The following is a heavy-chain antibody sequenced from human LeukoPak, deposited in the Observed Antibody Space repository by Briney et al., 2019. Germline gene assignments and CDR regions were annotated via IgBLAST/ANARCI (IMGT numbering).Heavy chain of an antibody. D-gene: IGHD3-3*01. CDR2: IRYNGDNK. CDR1: GFSFSDYG. V-gene: IGHV3-30*02. Sequence: PGRSLRLSCEAAGFSFSDYGMHWVRQAPGKGLEWVAFIRYNGDNKYYAGSVEGRFTVSRDNSQSTLYLQMNSLRVEDTAVYYCAKRVVIRSTDYFYYYIHVWGKGTTVTVSS. CDR3: AKRVVIRSTDYFYYYIHV. J-gene: IGHJ6*03.